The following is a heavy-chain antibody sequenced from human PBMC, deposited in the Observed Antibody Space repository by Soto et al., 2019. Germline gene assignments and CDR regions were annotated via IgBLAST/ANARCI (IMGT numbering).Heavy chain of an antibody. V-gene: IGHV3-33*01. CDR2: IWYDGSNK. CDR1: GFTFSSYG. D-gene: IGHD6-6*01. Sequence: GGSLRLSCAASGFTFSSYGMHWVRQAPGKGLEWVAVIWYDGSNKYYADSVKGRFTISRDNSKNTLYLQMNSLRAEDTAVYYCARSSYSSSSGADYYYGMDVWGQGTTVTVSS. J-gene: IGHJ6*02. CDR3: ARSSYSSSSGADYYYGMDV.